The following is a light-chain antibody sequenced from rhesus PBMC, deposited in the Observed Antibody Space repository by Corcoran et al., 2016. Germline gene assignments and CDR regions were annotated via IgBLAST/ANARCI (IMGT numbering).Light chain of an antibody. CDR2: EVS. CDR3: SSYAGSNTLL. CDR1: SSDIGGYDY. V-gene: IGLV2-32*02. J-gene: IGLJ3*01. Sequence: QAALTQPRSVSGSPGQSVTISCTGTSSDIGGYDYVSWYQQHPGTAPKLMIYEVSKRPSGVSDRFSGSKSGDTASLTISGLQAGDEADYYCSSYAGSNTLLFGGGTRLTVL.